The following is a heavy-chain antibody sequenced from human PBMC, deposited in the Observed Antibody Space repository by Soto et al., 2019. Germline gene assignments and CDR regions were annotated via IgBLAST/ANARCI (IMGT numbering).Heavy chain of an antibody. CDR3: ARHTPAISISDH. D-gene: IGHD2-15*01. CDR1: GGSISSSSYY. V-gene: IGHV4-39*01. CDR2: IYYSGST. Sequence: SETLSLTCTFSGGSISSSSYYWGWIRQPPGKGLEWIGSIYYSGSTYYNPSLKSRVTISVDTSKNQFSLKLSSVTAADTAVYYCARHTPAISISDHWGQGTLVTVSS. J-gene: IGHJ4*02.